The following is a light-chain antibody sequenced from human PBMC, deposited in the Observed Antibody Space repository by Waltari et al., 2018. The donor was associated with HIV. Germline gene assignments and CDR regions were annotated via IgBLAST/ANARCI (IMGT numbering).Light chain of an antibody. CDR1: SSDVGYYDY. CDR2: EVS. V-gene: IGLV2-14*01. CDR3: SSYTSTTTVI. J-gene: IGLJ2*01. Sequence: QSALTQPASVSGAPGQSITISCTGTSSDVGYYDYVSWYQQHPGKAPKLMIFEVSHRPSGVSDRFSGSKSGNTASLPISGLLADDEADYYCSSYTSTTTVIFGGGTKVTVL.